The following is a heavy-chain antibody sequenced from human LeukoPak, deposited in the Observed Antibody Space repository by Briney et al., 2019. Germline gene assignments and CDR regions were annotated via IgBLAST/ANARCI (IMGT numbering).Heavy chain of an antibody. CDR1: GFTFSRYW. CDR3: ARRSAAKDAFDI. V-gene: IGHV3-74*01. J-gene: IGHJ3*02. CDR2: FNSDGSST. Sequence: GGSLRLSCAVSGFTFSRYWMHWVRQAPGKGLVWVSRFNSDGSSTSYADSVKGRFTISRDNAKNTLYLQMNSLRAEDTAVYYCARRSAAKDAFDIWGQGTMVTVSS. D-gene: IGHD6-25*01.